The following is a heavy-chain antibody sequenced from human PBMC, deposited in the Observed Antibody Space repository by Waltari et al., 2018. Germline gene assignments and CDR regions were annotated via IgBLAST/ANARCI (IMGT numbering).Heavy chain of an antibody. CDR1: GGSFSSYY. CDR2: ITHAGNI. D-gene: IGHD5-12*01. J-gene: IGHJ3*01. CDR3: ARISGLDYATPM. V-gene: IGHV4-34*01. Sequence: QVQLQQWGAGLLKPSETLSLTCGVRGGSFSSYYWSWIRQSPGKGLEWIGEITHAGNIPYHPSFKSRVTMSIDTARNQFSREVKSVIAADTAVYFCARISGLDYATPMWGLGTVVTVSS.